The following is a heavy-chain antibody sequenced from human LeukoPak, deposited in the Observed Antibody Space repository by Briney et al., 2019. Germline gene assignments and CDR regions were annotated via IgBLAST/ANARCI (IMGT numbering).Heavy chain of an antibody. D-gene: IGHD2-2*01. V-gene: IGHV4-34*01. CDR2: INHSGST. Sequence: SETLSLTCAVYGGSFSGYYWSWIRQPPGKGLEWIGEINHSGSTNYNPSLKSRVTISVDTSKNQFSLKLSSVTAADTAVYFCARGRVVVVPAATAWAFDIWGQGTTVTVSS. CDR1: GGSFSGYY. J-gene: IGHJ3*02. CDR3: ARGRVVVVPAATAWAFDI.